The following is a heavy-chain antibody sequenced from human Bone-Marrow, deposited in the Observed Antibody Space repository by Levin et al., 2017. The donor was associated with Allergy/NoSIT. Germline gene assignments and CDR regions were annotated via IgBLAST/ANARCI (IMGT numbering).Heavy chain of an antibody. CDR2: IYYSGST. CDR3: AILGRSYSFDS. Sequence: SETLSLTCTVSGASISNTRNYWGWVRQPPGKGLEWIGNIYYSGSTYYNPSLKSRVTISVDTSKNQVSLNLSSVTAAATAVYYCAILGRSYSFDSWRQGTLVTVSS. D-gene: IGHD3-10*01. J-gene: IGHJ4*02. V-gene: IGHV4-39*01. CDR1: GASISNTRNY.